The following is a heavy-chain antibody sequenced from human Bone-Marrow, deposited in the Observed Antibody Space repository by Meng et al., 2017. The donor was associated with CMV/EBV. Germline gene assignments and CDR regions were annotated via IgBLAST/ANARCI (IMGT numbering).Heavy chain of an antibody. CDR3: APWGSNWFDP. Sequence: KVSCKASGGTLCSYAISWVRQAPGQGLEWMGGIIPIFGTANYAQKFQGRVTITTDESTSTAYMELSSLRSEDTAVYYCAPWGSNWFDPWGQGTLVTVSS. CDR1: GGTLCSYA. D-gene: IGHD3-16*01. J-gene: IGHJ5*02. CDR2: IIPIFGTA. V-gene: IGHV1-69*05.